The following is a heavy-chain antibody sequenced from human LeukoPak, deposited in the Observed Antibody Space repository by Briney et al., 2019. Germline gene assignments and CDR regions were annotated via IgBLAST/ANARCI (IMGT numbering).Heavy chain of an antibody. Sequence: GRSLRLSCAASGFTFSSYAMHWVRQAPGKGLEWVAVISYDGSNKYYADSVKGRFTISRDNSKNTLYLQMNSLRAEDTAVYYCARETGYSSGWYSSYYYYGMDVWGQGTTDTVSS. V-gene: IGHV3-30*04. J-gene: IGHJ6*02. CDR2: ISYDGSNK. D-gene: IGHD6-19*01. CDR1: GFTFSSYA. CDR3: ARETGYSSGWYSSYYYYGMDV.